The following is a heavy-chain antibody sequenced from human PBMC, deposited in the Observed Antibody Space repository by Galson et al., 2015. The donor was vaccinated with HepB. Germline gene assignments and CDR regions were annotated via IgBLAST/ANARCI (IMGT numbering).Heavy chain of an antibody. D-gene: IGHD5-12*01. CDR1: GFTFSDFW. CDR3: ARCLVFDDADSQYRPYDY. J-gene: IGHJ4*02. Sequence: SLRLSCAASGFTFSDFWMSWVRQAPGKGLEWVANIKKDESEKNYVDSVKGRFTISRDNAKNSLYLQMDSLRAEDTAFYYCARCLVFDDADSQYRPYDYWGQGVLVTVSS. CDR2: IKKDESEK. V-gene: IGHV3-7*01.